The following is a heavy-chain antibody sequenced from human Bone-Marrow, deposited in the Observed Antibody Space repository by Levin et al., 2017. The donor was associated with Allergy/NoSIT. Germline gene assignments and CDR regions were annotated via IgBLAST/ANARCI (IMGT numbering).Heavy chain of an antibody. V-gene: IGHV1-2*02. D-gene: IGHD1-1*01. Sequence: ASVKVSCKAFGYTFTDHWLHWVRQAPGQGLEWVGWINPSSGDTDFAQRLQGRVTMTSDTSIATAYMELSRLTSDDTAVYYCAIQTLAPEKFESNYYHHYGMDVWGQGTTVTVSS. J-gene: IGHJ6*02. CDR2: INPSSGDT. CDR1: GYTFTDHW. CDR3: AIQTLAPEKFESNYYHHYGMDV.